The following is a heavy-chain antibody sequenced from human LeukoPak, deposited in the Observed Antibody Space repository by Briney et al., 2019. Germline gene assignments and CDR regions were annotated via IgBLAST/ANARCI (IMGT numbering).Heavy chain of an antibody. CDR1: GFPFSSYW. J-gene: IGHJ4*02. D-gene: IGHD6-13*01. Sequence: GGSLRLSCAASGFPFSSYWMSWVRQAPGKGLEWVANIKQDGSEKSYVDSVKGRFTISRDNAKNSLYLQVNSLRAEDTAVYYCARDRIAAAGAIVYWGQGALVTVSS. CDR3: ARDRIAAAGAIVY. V-gene: IGHV3-7*01. CDR2: IKQDGSEK.